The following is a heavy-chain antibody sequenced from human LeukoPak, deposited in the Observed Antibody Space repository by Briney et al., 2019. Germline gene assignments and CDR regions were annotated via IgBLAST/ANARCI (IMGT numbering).Heavy chain of an antibody. Sequence: PGGSLRLSCAASGFTFSTYFWMHWVRQAPGKGLVWLSRLRSDGGSSAYADFVRGRFTISRDNARNTLYLQMNSLRAEDTAVYYCVRDLDLGGYSSFVSWGQGTLVTVSS. CDR1: GFTFSTYFW. CDR3: VRDLDLGGYSSFVS. CDR2: LRSDGGSS. J-gene: IGHJ4*02. D-gene: IGHD4-23*01. V-gene: IGHV3-74*01.